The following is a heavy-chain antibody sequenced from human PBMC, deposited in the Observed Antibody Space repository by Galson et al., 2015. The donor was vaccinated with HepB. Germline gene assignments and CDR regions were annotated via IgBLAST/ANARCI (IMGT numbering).Heavy chain of an antibody. CDR2: IGGSGRNR. J-gene: IGHJ4*02. CDR3: AKGRQSLTSCLDY. CDR1: RFTFSSYA. D-gene: IGHD2-2*01. Sequence: SLRLSCAASRFTFSSYAMTWVRQVPGTGPEWVSTIGGSGRNRYYSESVKGRFTISRDNSKNTLYLQMNSLRAEDTATYSCAKGRQSLTSCLDYWGQGILVTVSS. V-gene: IGHV3-23*01.